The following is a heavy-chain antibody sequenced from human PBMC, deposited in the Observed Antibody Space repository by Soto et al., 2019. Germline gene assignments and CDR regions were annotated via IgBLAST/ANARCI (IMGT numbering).Heavy chain of an antibody. CDR3: ARAPTTEKVES. V-gene: IGHV4-30-4*08. Sequence: SETLSLTCTVSGGSIGSSSYYWGWVRQPPGKGLEWIGHIHNSGRTYNNPSLKSRVTISADTSMNQFSLALTSVTAADTAMYYCARAPTTEKVESWGQGILVTVSS. J-gene: IGHJ4*02. CDR1: GGSIGSSSYY. CDR2: IHNSGRT.